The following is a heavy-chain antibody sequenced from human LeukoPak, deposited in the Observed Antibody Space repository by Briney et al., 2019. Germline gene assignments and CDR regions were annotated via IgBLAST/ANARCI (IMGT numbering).Heavy chain of an antibody. V-gene: IGHV4-38-2*02. J-gene: IGHJ4*02. Sequence: SETLSLTCTVSGYSISSGYYWGWIRQPPGKGLEWIGSIYHSGSTYYNPSLKSRVTISVDTSKNQFSLKLSSVTAADTAVYYCARTLPYFDYWGQGTLVTVSS. CDR2: IYHSGST. CDR3: ARTLPYFDY. CDR1: GYSISSGYY.